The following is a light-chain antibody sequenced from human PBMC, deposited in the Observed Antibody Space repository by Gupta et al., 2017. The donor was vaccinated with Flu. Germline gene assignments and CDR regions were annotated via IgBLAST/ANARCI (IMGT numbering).Light chain of an antibody. J-gene: IGLJ1*01. Sequence: SSSNIGSNYVHWYQQRPGTAPKLLIYRSNQRPSGVPDRFSGSKSGTSASLAISGLRSEDEADYYCAAWDDSLSSYVFGTGTKVTVL. V-gene: IGLV1-47*01. CDR2: RSN. CDR1: SSNIGSNY. CDR3: AAWDDSLSSYV.